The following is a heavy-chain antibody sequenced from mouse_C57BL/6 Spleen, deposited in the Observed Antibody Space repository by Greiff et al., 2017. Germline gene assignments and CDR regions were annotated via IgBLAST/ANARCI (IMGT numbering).Heavy chain of an antibody. Sequence: QVQLQQPGAELVRPGTSVKLSCKASGYTFTSYWMHWVKQRPGQGLEWIGVIDPSDSYTNYNQKFKGKATLTVDTSSSTAYMQLSSLTSEDSAVYYCARERIYYGNPVLAMDYWGQGTSVTVFS. CDR1: GYTFTSYW. J-gene: IGHJ4*01. CDR2: IDPSDSYT. CDR3: ARERIYYGNPVLAMDY. D-gene: IGHD2-1*01. V-gene: IGHV1-59*01.